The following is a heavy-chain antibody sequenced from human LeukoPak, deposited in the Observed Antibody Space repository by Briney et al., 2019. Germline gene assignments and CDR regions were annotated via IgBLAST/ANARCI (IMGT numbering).Heavy chain of an antibody. CDR3: ASAPYGDYEFDY. V-gene: IGHV1-18*01. J-gene: IGHJ4*02. CDR1: GYTFTSYG. CDR2: ISAYNGNT. D-gene: IGHD4-17*01. Sequence: AASVKVSCKASGYTFTSYGISWVRQAPGQGLEWMGWISAYNGNTNYAQKLQGRVTMTTDTSTSTAYMELRSLRSDDTAVYYCASAPYGDYEFDYWGQGTLVTVSS.